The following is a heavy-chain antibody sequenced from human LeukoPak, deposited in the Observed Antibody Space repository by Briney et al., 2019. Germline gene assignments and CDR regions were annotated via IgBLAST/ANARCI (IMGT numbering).Heavy chain of an antibody. CDR1: GGTFSSYA. Sequence: GASVKVSCKASGGTFSSYAISWVRQAPGQGLEWMGGIIPIFGTANYAQKLQGRVTMTTDTSTSTAYMELRSLRSDDTAVYYCARDLGGSAGTLGYWGQGTLVTVSS. CDR2: IIPIFGTA. V-gene: IGHV1-69*05. J-gene: IGHJ4*02. CDR3: ARDLGGSAGTLGY. D-gene: IGHD6-19*01.